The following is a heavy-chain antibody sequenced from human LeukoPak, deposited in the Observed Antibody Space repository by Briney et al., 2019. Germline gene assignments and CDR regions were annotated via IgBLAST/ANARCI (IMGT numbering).Heavy chain of an antibody. CDR3: ARAQIAAPAGALNYFAS. D-gene: IGHD6-13*01. Sequence: SETLSLTCTVSGGSISSSYWSWIRQPPGKGLEWIGYIHYSGTTNYNPSLKSRVTMSVDASKNQFSLKLSSVTAADPAVYYCARAQIAAPAGALNYFASWGQGTLATVSP. V-gene: IGHV4-59*12. CDR1: GGSISSSY. J-gene: IGHJ4*02. CDR2: IHYSGTT.